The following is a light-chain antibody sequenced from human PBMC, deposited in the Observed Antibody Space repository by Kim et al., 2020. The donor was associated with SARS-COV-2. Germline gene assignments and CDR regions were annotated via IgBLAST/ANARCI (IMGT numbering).Light chain of an antibody. CDR1: SGYSNYK. J-gene: IGLJ2*01. Sequence: TLSSGYSNYKVDWYQQGPGKGPRFVMRVGTGGIVGSKGDGIPDRFSVLGSGLNRYLTIKNIQEEDESDYHCGADHGSGSNFVVVFGGGTKLTVL. CDR3: GADHGSGSNFVVV. V-gene: IGLV9-49*01. CDR2: VGTGGIVG.